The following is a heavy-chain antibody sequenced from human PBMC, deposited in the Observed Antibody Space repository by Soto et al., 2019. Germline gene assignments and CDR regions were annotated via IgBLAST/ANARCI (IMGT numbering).Heavy chain of an antibody. D-gene: IGHD3-10*01. CDR3: ARRYGWLYFDY. J-gene: IGHJ4*02. CDR2: IFYSGST. V-gene: IGHV4-39*01. CDR1: GDSISSSNYF. Sequence: QLQLQESGPGLVKPWETLSLTSTVSGDSISSSNYFWGWIRQPPGKGVEWIGTIFYSGSTYYNPSLKGLVTISVDSSKNQFSLRLISVTAAATALYYCARRYGWLYFDYWGQGSLVTVSS.